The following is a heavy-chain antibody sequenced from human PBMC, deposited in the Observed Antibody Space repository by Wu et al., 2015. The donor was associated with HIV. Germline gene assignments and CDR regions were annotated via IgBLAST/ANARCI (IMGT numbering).Heavy chain of an antibody. Sequence: QVQLVQSGAEVKKPGSSVKVSCKASGGTFSSYAISWVRQAPGQGLEWMGGIIPIFGTANYAQKFQGRVTITTDESTSTAYMELSSLRSEDTAVYYCARDDYGGKGYYYYGMDVWGQGTTVTVSS. CDR1: GGTFSSYA. D-gene: IGHD4-23*01. CDR2: IIPIFGTA. J-gene: IGHJ6*02. V-gene: IGHV1-69*05. CDR3: ARDDYGGKGYYYYGMDV.